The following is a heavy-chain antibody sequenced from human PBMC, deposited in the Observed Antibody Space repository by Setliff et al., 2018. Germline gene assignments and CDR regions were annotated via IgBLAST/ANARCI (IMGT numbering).Heavy chain of an antibody. J-gene: IGHJ4*02. V-gene: IGHV3-23*03. D-gene: IGHD1-7*01. Sequence: GGSLRLSCVASGFTFTDYAMSWVRQAPGKGLEWVSTIYRGDRSTFYADSVQGRFIIFRDSSKNTLYLQMDSLRGEDTAVYYCAKPRLELRWGFEYWGQGTPVTVPS. CDR2: IYRGDRST. CDR1: GFTFTDYA. CDR3: AKPRLELRWGFEY.